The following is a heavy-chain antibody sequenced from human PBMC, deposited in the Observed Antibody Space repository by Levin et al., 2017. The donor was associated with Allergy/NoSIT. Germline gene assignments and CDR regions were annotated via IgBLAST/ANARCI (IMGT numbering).Heavy chain of an antibody. J-gene: IGHJ4*02. D-gene: IGHD3-3*01. CDR2: IYPHDSET. CDR1: GYTFSNYW. CDR3: ARQGPGNYDFWSGYYHGPVDV. V-gene: IGHV5-51*01. Sequence: HGESLKISCGGSGYTFSNYWIAWVRHMPGKGLEWMGIIYPHDSETKYSPSFEGQVTISADKSINTAYLQWSSLKASDTATYYCARQGPGNYDFWSGYYHGPVDVWGQGTVVTVSS.